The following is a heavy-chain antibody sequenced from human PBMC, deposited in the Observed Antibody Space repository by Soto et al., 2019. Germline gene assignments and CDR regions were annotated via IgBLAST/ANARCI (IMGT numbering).Heavy chain of an antibody. J-gene: IGHJ4*02. D-gene: IGHD1-7*01. CDR1: GYTFTNYD. CDR3: ARGHHWNFPEFDY. Sequence: QVPLVQSGAEVKKPGASVKVSCKASGYTFTNYDINWVRQATGQGLEWMGWTNPNSGNTAYAQKFQGRVTMTRNTSISTAYMELSSLRSEDTAVYYCARGHHWNFPEFDYWGQGTLVTVSS. V-gene: IGHV1-8*01. CDR2: TNPNSGNT.